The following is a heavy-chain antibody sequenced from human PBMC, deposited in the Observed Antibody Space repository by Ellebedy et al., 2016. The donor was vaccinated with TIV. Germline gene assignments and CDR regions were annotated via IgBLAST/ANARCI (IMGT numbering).Heavy chain of an antibody. CDR3: ATGRSGWYLP. J-gene: IGHJ5*02. CDR2: ISAYNGNT. V-gene: IGHV1-18*04. D-gene: IGHD6-19*01. CDR1: GYTFTSYG. Sequence: ASVKVSXXASGYTFTSYGISWVRQAPGQGLEWMGWISAYNGNTNYAQKLQGRVTMTTDTSTSTAYMELSSLRSEDTAVYYCATGRSGWYLPWGQGTLVTVSS.